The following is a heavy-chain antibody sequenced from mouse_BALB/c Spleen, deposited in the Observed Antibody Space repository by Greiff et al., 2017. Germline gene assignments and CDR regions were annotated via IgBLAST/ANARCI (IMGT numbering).Heavy chain of an antibody. CDR2: ISDGGSYT. J-gene: IGHJ3*01. D-gene: IGHD2-1*01. CDR3: ARNYGNYGFAY. Sequence: DVKLVESGGGLVKPGGSLKLSCAASGFTFSDYYMYWVRQTPEKRLEWVATISDGGSYTYYPDSVKGRFTISRDNAKNNLYLQMSSLKSEDTAMYYCARNYGNYGFAYWGQGTLVTVSA. CDR1: GFTFSDYY. V-gene: IGHV5-4*02.